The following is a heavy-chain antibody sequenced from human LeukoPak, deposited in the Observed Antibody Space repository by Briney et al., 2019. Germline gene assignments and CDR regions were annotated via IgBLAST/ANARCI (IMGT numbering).Heavy chain of an antibody. J-gene: IGHJ4*02. CDR2: INAGNGNT. Sequence: ASVKVSCTASGYTFTSYAMHWVRQAPGQRLEWMGWINAGNGNTKYSQKFQGRVTITRDTSASTAYMELSSLRSEDTAVYYCARRVQYCSGGSCYALDYWGQGTLVTVSS. CDR1: GYTFTSYA. D-gene: IGHD2-15*01. CDR3: ARRVQYCSGGSCYALDY. V-gene: IGHV1-3*01.